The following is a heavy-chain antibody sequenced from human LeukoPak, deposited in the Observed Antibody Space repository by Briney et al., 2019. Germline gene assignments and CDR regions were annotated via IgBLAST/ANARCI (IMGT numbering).Heavy chain of an antibody. CDR1: GDSISYFY. CDR2: ISGSGST. V-gene: IGHV4-4*07. D-gene: IGHD3-9*01. CDR3: AREGGLRYFDWLFDYFDY. J-gene: IGHJ4*02. Sequence: SETLSLTCSVSGDSISYFYWSWIRQAAGKGLEWIGRISGSGSTDYNASLKSRVTMSVDTSKNQLSLKVISVTAADTAVYYCAREGGLRYFDWLFDYFDYWGQGTLVTVSS.